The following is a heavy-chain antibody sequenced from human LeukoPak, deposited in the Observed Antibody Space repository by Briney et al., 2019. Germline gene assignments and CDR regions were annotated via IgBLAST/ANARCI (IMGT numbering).Heavy chain of an antibody. CDR1: GFTFSSHW. J-gene: IGHJ4*02. V-gene: IGHV3-23*01. CDR3: AKDVTSVFIY. D-gene: IGHD3-10*01. Sequence: GGSLRLSCAASGFTFSSHWMSWVRQAPGKGLEWVSAISGSGGSTYYADSVKGRFTISRDNSKNTLYLQMNSLRAEDTAVYYCAKDVTSVFIYWGQGTLVTVSS. CDR2: ISGSGGST.